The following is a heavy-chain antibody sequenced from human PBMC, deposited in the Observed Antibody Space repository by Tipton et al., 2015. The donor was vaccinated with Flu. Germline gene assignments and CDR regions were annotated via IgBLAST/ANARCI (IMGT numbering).Heavy chain of an antibody. V-gene: IGHV1-18*01. CDR1: GYTFTNDG. Sequence: QLVQSGAEVKKPGASVRVSCKASGYTFTNDGISWVRQAPGQGLEWMGWISAYNGDINYAQKFQGRVTMTTDTSTSTAYMELRSLRPDDTAVYYCARDMGSVTTVVMPDGDWGQGTLVTVSS. CDR3: ARDMGSVTTVVMPDGD. CDR2: ISAYNGDI. J-gene: IGHJ4*02. D-gene: IGHD4-23*01.